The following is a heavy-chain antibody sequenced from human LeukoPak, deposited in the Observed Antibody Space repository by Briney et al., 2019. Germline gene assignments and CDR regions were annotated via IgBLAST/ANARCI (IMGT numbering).Heavy chain of an antibody. CDR3: ARAAYCGGDCSLDY. J-gene: IGHJ4*02. CDR2: IKQDGSEK. D-gene: IGHD2-21*02. V-gene: IGHV3-7*04. CDR1: GFTFSSYW. Sequence: GGSLRLSCAASGFTFSSYWMSWVRQAPGKGLEWVANIKQDGSEKYYVDSVKGRFTISRDNAKNSPYLQMNSLRAEDTAVYYCARAAYCGGDCSLDYWGQGTLVTVSS.